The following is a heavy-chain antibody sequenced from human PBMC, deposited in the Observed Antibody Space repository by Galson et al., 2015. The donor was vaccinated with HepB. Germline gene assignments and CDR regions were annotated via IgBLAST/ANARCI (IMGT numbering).Heavy chain of an antibody. CDR1: GYTLTELS. V-gene: IGHV1-24*01. D-gene: IGHD6-13*01. Sequence: SVKVSCKVSGYTLTELSMHWVRQAPGKGLEWMGGFDPEDDETIYAQKFQGRVTMTEDTSTDTAYMELSSLRSEDTAVYYCATVFRGAAGPFDYWGQGTLVAVSS. CDR3: ATVFRGAAGPFDY. CDR2: FDPEDDET. J-gene: IGHJ4*02.